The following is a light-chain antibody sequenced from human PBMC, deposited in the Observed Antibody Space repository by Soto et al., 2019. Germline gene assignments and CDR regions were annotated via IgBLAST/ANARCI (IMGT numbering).Light chain of an antibody. Sequence: QTVVTQEPSLTVSPGGTVTLTCASSTGAVASSYYPNWFQQKPGQAPRALIYSATNKHSWTPARFSGSLLGGKATLTLSGVQSEDEADYYCLLYYGGVQQGVFGGGTKLTVL. CDR1: TGAVASSYY. CDR3: LLYYGGVQQGV. J-gene: IGLJ2*01. V-gene: IGLV7-43*01. CDR2: SAT.